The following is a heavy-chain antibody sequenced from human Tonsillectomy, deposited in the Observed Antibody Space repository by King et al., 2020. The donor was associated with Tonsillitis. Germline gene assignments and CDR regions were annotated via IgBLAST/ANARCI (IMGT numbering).Heavy chain of an antibody. J-gene: IGHJ4*02. CDR1: GGSFSGYY. CDR2: INHSGNT. D-gene: IGHD2-2*01. CDR3: ARGTACSSTSCYDY. Sequence: VQLQQWGAGLLKPSETLSLTCAVYGGSFSGYYCSWIRQPPGKGLEWIGEINHSGNTNYNPSLKSRVTISVDTSKNHFSLKLSSMTAADTAVYYCARGTACSSTSCYDYWGQGTLVTVSS. V-gene: IGHV4-34*01.